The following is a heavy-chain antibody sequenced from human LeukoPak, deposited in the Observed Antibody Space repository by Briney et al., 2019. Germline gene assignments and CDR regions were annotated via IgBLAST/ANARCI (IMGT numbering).Heavy chain of an antibody. D-gene: IGHD3-22*01. Sequence: SETLSLTCTVSGGSISSYYWSWIRQPAGKGLEWIGRIYSSGTTNYNPSLKSRVTMSVDTSKNQFSLKLRSVAAADTAVYYCARDWTVVAESLNSDAFAIWGQDPMVTVSS. CDR1: GGSISSYY. CDR3: ARDWTVVAESLNSDAFAI. J-gene: IGHJ3*02. CDR2: IYSSGTT. V-gene: IGHV4-4*07.